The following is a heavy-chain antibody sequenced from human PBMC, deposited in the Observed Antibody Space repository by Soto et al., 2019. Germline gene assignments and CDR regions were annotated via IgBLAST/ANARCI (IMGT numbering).Heavy chain of an antibody. CDR3: ARDSISGSYFYLDY. CDR2: IWYDGSNK. CDR1: GFTFSSYG. V-gene: IGHV3-33*01. D-gene: IGHD1-26*01. J-gene: IGHJ4*02. Sequence: GGSLRLSCAASGFTFSSYGMHWVRQAPGKGLEWVAVIWYDGSNKYYADSVKGRFTISRDNSKNTLYLQMNSLRAEDTAVYYCARDSISGSYFYLDYWGQGTLVTVSS.